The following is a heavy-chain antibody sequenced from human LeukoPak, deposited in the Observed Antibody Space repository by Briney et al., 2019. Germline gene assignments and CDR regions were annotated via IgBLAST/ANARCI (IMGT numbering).Heavy chain of an antibody. CDR3: ARRQLEPHWFDP. CDR2: ISAYNGNT. J-gene: IGHJ5*02. Sequence: ASVKVSCKASGYTFTSYGISWVRQAPGQGLEWMGWISAYNGNTNYAQKLQGKVTMTTDTSTSTAYMELRSLRSDDTAVYYCARRQLEPHWFDPWGQGTLVTVSS. V-gene: IGHV1-18*01. D-gene: IGHD1-1*01. CDR1: GYTFTSYG.